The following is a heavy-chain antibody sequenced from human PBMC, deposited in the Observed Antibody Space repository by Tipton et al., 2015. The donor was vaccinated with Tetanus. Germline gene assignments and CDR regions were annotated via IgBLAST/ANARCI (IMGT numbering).Heavy chain of an antibody. CDR2: IFPDDSDT. J-gene: IGHJ4*02. CDR3: ARMYSASSPFDH. V-gene: IGHV5-51*01. CDR1: GYSFTSHW. D-gene: IGHD1-26*01. Sequence: QLVQSGADVKKPGESLKISCKASGYSFTSHWIGWVRQMPGKGLEWMGMIFPDDSDTRYSPSFQGHVTFSVDKSTSTVYLQLSSLKAPATAMYFCARMYSASSPFDHWGQGTLVAVSS.